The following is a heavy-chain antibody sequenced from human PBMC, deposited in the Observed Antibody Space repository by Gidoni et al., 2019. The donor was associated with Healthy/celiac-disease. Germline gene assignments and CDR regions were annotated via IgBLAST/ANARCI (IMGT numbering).Heavy chain of an antibody. Sequence: QVQLQQWGAGLLKPSETLSLTCAVYGGSFSGYYWSWIRQPPGKGLEWIGEINHSGSTNYNPSLKSRVTISVDTSKNQFSLKLSSVTAADTAVYYCARERGRVGDIVVVVAATRTQAFDPWGQGTLVTVSS. J-gene: IGHJ5*02. CDR3: ARERGRVGDIVVVVAATRTQAFDP. V-gene: IGHV4-34*01. CDR1: GGSFSGYY. D-gene: IGHD2-15*01. CDR2: INHSGST.